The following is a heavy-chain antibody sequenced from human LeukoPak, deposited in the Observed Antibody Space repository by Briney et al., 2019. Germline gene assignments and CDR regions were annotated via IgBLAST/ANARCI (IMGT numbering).Heavy chain of an antibody. J-gene: IGHJ4*02. Sequence: ASVKVSCKASGGTSSSYAISWVRQAPGQGLEWMGGIIPIFGTANYAQKFQGRVTITADESTSTAYMELSSLRSEDTAVYYCARDSDSSSFFDYWGQGTLVTVSS. D-gene: IGHD6-13*01. V-gene: IGHV1-69*13. CDR2: IIPIFGTA. CDR3: ARDSDSSSFFDY. CDR1: GGTSSSYA.